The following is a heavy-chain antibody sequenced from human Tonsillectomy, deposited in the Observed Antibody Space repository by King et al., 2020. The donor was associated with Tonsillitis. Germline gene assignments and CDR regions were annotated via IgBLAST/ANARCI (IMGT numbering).Heavy chain of an antibody. Sequence: VQLQQWGAGLLKPSETLSLTCVVDGGSFSGYYWTWIRQSPGKGLEWIGEINHSGSSTYNPSLKSRVTILVDTSKNQFSVKLSSVTAADTGVYYCARGNRWNYYYGMDVWGQGTTVTVS. CDR1: GGSFSGYY. D-gene: IGHD2-15*01. CDR2: INHSGSS. V-gene: IGHV4-34*01. CDR3: ARGNRWNYYYGMDV. J-gene: IGHJ6*02.